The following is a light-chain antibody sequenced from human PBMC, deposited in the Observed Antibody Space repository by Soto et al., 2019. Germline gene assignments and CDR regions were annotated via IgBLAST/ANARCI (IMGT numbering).Light chain of an antibody. J-gene: IGKJ1*01. CDR1: QSLLHSNGYKY. Sequence: DIVRTRSPLSLSVSPGERAPISCSSSQSLLHSNGYKYLDWYLQKPGQSPQLLIYLGSNRASGVPDRFSGSGSGTDFTLTISSLEPEDFAVYYCQQRSNWPPWTFGQGTKVDIK. CDR2: LGS. V-gene: IGKV2-28*01. CDR3: QQRSNWPPWT.